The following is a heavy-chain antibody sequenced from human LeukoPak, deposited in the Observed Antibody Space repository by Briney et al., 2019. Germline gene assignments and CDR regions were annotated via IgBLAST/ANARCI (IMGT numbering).Heavy chain of an antibody. V-gene: IGHV3-21*01. CDR3: ARGGRYCGGDCYGIDY. CDR1: GFTFSSYS. J-gene: IGHJ4*02. CDR2: ISSSSSYI. D-gene: IGHD2-21*01. Sequence: GGSLRLSCAASGFTFSSYSMNWVRQAPGKGLEWVSAISSSSSYIYYADSVKGRFTISRDNAKNSLYLQMNSLRAEDTAVYYCARGGRYCGGDCYGIDYWGQGTLVTVSS.